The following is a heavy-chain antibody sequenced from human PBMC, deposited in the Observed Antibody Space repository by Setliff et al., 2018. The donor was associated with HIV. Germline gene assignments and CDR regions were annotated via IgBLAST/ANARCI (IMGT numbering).Heavy chain of an antibody. CDR2: IYWTGKT. CDR3: ARQSYRLTGWFDP. D-gene: IGHD1-26*01. Sequence: PSETLSLTCTVSDSAMDSYYWSWVRQSPGRGLEYIGYIYWTGKTDYNPSLKSRVTISLDTSGNQFSLNLRSLTAADTAVYYCARQSYRLTGWFDPWGQGTLVTVSS. J-gene: IGHJ5*02. V-gene: IGHV4-59*08. CDR1: DSAMDSYY.